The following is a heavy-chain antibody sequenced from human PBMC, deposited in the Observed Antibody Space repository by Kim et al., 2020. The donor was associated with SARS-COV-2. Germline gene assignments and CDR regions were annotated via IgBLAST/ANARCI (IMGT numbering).Heavy chain of an antibody. CDR2: FDPEDGET. J-gene: IGHJ6*02. D-gene: IGHD2-2*01. CDR3: ATGYCSSTSCFPNPDNYYYYGMDV. CDR1: GYTLTELS. Sequence: ASVKVSCKVSGYTLTELSMHWVRQAPGKGLEWMGGFDPEDGETIYAQKFQGRVTMTEDTSTDTAYMELSSLRSEDTAVYYCATGYCSSTSCFPNPDNYYYYGMDVWGRGNTVAVSS. V-gene: IGHV1-24*01.